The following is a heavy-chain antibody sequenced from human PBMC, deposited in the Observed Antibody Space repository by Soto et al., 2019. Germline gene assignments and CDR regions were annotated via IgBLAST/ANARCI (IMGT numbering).Heavy chain of an antibody. V-gene: IGHV4-39*01. CDR3: VCLSTYYYAVDV. CDR1: GGSISSSTYY. J-gene: IGHJ6*02. CDR2: IYYRGTT. Sequence: PSETLSLTCTVSGGSISSSTYYWGWIRQPPGKGLEWIGNIYYRGTTYYNRSLKSRVTMSVDTSKNQFSLKLSSVTAADTAVYSCVCLSTYYYAVDVWGQGTTVTVSS.